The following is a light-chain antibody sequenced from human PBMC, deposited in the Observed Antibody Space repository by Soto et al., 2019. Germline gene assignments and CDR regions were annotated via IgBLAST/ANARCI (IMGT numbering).Light chain of an antibody. CDR1: QSVSSH. Sequence: EIVLTQSPATLSLSPGEGATVSCRGSQSVSSHLAWYQQKRGQAPRLLIYDASSRASDIPARFSGPGSGTVFTLTISYLEPEDFAIYYCQQGGNWPLTFGQGTRLEIK. J-gene: IGKJ5*01. V-gene: IGKV3-11*01. CDR3: QQGGNWPLT. CDR2: DAS.